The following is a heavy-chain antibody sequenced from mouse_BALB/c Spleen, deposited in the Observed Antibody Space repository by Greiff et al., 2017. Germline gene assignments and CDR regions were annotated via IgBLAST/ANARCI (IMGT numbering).Heavy chain of an antibody. CDR3: ARVNAMDY. CDR1: GFTFSSYT. J-gene: IGHJ4*01. CDR2: ISNGGGST. Sequence: EVKLVESGGGLVQPGGSLKLSCAASGFTFSSYTMSWVRQTPEKRLEWVAYISNGGGSTYYPDTVKGRFTISRDNAKNTLYLQMSSLKSEDTAMYYCARVNAMDYWGQGTSVTVSS. V-gene: IGHV5-12-2*01.